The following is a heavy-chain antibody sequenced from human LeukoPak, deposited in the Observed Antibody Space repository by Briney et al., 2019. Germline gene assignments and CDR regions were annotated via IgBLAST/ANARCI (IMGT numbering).Heavy chain of an antibody. CDR1: GYTFTGYY. V-gene: IGHV1-2*02. J-gene: IGHJ6*02. CDR2: INPNSGGT. CDR3: ARMASRLDRGVCYGMDV. D-gene: IGHD3-10*01. Sequence: GASVKVSCKASGYTFTGYYMHWVRQAPGQGLEWMGWINPNSGGTNYAQKFQGRVTMTRDTSISTAYMELSRLRSDDTAVYYCARMASRLDRGVCYGMDVWGQGTTVTVSS.